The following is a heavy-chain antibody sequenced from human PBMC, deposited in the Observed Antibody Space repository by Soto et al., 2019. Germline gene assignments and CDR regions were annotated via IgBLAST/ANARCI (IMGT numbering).Heavy chain of an antibody. J-gene: IGHJ6*02. CDR3: ASTSCYNCYYGMDV. V-gene: IGHV1-69*13. CDR2: IIPIFGTA. D-gene: IGHD2-2*02. Sequence: GASVKVSCKASRGTFSRYAISWVRQAPGQGLEWMGGIIPIFGTANYAQKFQGRVTITADESTSTAYMELSSLRSEDTAVYYCASTSCYNCYYGMDVWGQGTTVTVSS. CDR1: RGTFSRYA.